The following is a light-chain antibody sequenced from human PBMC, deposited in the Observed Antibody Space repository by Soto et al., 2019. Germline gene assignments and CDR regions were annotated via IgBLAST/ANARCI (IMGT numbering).Light chain of an antibody. Sequence: DIRMSQSPSSLSASVEDRVIITCRASQRISTRFNWYQQKPGQAPKLLIFAASSLQRGVPSRISGSRSGPEFTRTIGSLQPEYFATYYCQQGYSSPPTCGQGTMVEIK. CDR1: QRISTR. V-gene: IGKV1-39*01. CDR2: AAS. CDR3: QQGYSSPPT. J-gene: IGKJ1*01.